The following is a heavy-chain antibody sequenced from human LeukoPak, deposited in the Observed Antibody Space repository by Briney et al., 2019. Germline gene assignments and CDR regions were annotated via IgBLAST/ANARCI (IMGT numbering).Heavy chain of an antibody. J-gene: IGHJ4*02. V-gene: IGHV4-59*01. CDR1: GGSISSYY. CDR2: INYSGST. CDR3: ARGYSSTSCYAFDY. D-gene: IGHD2-2*01. Sequence: SETLSLTCTVSGGSISSYYWSWIRQPPGKGLEWIGYINYSGSTNYNPSLKSRVTISVDTSKNQFSLKLSSVTAADTAVYYCARGYSSTSCYAFDYWGQGTLVTVSS.